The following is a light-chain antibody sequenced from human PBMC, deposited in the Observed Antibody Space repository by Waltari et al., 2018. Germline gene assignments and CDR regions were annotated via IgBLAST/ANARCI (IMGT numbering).Light chain of an antibody. J-gene: IGKJ1*01. Sequence: EIVLTQSPGTLSLSSGERVTLSCRASQSVGRSLAWYHQRPGQAPRLLIYDAFTRATGVADRFSGSGSGTDFSLTISRLDPEDFAVYYCQMYVRLPVTFGQGTKVEIK. CDR1: QSVGRS. CDR2: DAF. CDR3: QMYVRLPVT. V-gene: IGKV3-20*01.